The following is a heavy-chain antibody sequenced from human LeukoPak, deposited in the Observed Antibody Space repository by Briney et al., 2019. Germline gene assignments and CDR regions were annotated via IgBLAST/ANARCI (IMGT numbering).Heavy chain of an antibody. V-gene: IGHV4-61*08. D-gene: IGHD6-19*01. CDR2: IYYSGST. CDR1: GDSISSGDYY. J-gene: IGHJ6*03. Sequence: PSETLSLTCTVSGDSISSGDYYWSWIRQPPGKGLEWIGYIYYSGSTNYNPSLKSRVTISVDTSKNQFSLKLSSVTAADTAVYYCARDSRIAVTLGNYYYYMDVWGKGTTVTVSS. CDR3: ARDSRIAVTLGNYYYYMDV.